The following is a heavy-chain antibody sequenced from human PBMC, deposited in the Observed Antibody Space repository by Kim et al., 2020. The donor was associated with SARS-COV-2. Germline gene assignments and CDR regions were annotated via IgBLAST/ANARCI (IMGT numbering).Heavy chain of an antibody. CDR1: GGSFSGYY. CDR2: INHSGST. Sequence: SETLSLTCAVYGGSFSGYYWSWIRQPPGKGLEWIGEINHSGSTNYNPSLKSRVTISVDTSKNQFSLKLSYVTAADTAVYYCARGFGRRIDTGSYFYWGQGTLVTVSS. CDR3: ARGFGRRIDTGSYFY. V-gene: IGHV4-34*01. D-gene: IGHD3-10*01. J-gene: IGHJ4*02.